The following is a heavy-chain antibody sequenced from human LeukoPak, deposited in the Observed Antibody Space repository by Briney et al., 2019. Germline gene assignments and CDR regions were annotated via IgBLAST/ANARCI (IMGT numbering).Heavy chain of an antibody. CDR2: INRRGDKT. V-gene: IGHV3-23*01. D-gene: IGHD6-13*01. Sequence: GVAVRLSCAASGFTFTNYAMSWFRQAPGKGLEWVSHINRRGDKTYYADAVKGRFTISSDNSKNTLYLLMNSMRAEDTAIYYCAKDFSNSWQKDYWGQETLVTVLS. J-gene: IGHJ4*02. CDR1: GFTFTNYA. CDR3: AKDFSNSWQKDY.